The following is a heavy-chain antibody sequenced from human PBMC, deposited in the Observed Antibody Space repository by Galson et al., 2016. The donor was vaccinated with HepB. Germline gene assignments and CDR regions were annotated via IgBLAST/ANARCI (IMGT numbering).Heavy chain of an antibody. CDR1: GFTFSDYY. D-gene: IGHD3-3*01. V-gene: IGHV3-11*06. J-gene: IGHJ6*04. CDR2: ISSISSHT. Sequence: SLRLSCAVSGFTFSDYYVSWIRQAPGKGPEWVSYISSISSHTNYGDSVKGRFTISRDNAKNSVDLQMNSLRPDDTAVYYCAATQYDFLRGDVWGKGTTVTVPS. CDR3: AATQYDFLRGDV.